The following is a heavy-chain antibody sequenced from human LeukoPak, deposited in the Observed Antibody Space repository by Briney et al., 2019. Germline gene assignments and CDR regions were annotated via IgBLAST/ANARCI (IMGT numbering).Heavy chain of an antibody. CDR1: GGTFSSYA. V-gene: IGHV1-69*13. Sequence: SVTVSCTASGGTFSSYAISWVRQAPGQGLEWMGGIIPIFGTANYAQKFQGRVTITADESTSTAYMELSSLRSEDTAVYCCATSFYYYDSSGYYPTDYWGQGTLVTVSS. D-gene: IGHD3-22*01. J-gene: IGHJ4*02. CDR3: ATSFYYYDSSGYYPTDY. CDR2: IIPIFGTA.